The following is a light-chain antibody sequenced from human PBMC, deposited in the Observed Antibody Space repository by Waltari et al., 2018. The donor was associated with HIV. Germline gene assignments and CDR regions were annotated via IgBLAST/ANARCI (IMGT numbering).Light chain of an antibody. CDR1: SSYVGRYHL. CDR2: EGS. CDR3: CSYAGSSTFPYV. J-gene: IGLJ1*01. V-gene: IGLV2-23*03. Sequence: QSAPPQPASVSGSPGQSITISCTGTSSYVGRYHLVSWYQQHPGKSPKLMIYEGSKRPSGVSNRFSGSKSGNTASLTISGLQAEDEADYYCCSYAGSSTFPYVFGTGTKVTVL.